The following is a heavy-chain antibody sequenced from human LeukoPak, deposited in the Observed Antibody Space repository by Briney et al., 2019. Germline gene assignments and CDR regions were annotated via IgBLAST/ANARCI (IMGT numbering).Heavy chain of an antibody. CDR1: GHSFTRYY. Sequence: ASVKVSCKASGHSFTRYYMHWVRQAPGQGLEWMGWINPNSGGTNYAQKFQGRVTMTRDTSISTAYMELSRLRSDDTAVYYCARALGIAVAGTCLDYWGQGTLVTVSS. D-gene: IGHD6-19*01. V-gene: IGHV1-2*02. J-gene: IGHJ4*02. CDR3: ARALGIAVAGTCLDY. CDR2: INPNSGGT.